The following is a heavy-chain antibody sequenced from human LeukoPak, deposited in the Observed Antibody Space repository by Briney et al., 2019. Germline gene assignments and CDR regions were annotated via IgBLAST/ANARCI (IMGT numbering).Heavy chain of an antibody. J-gene: IGHJ4*02. Sequence: PGGSLRLSCVASGFTFSSYGMHWVRQAPGKGLEWVAVISDEGSKRYYADSVKGRFTISRDNAKYSLYLQINSLRAEDTAVYYCVRGSYGAYDYWGQGSLVTVSS. V-gene: IGHV3-30*03. D-gene: IGHD4-17*01. CDR2: ISDEGSKR. CDR3: VRGSYGAYDY. CDR1: GFTFSSYG.